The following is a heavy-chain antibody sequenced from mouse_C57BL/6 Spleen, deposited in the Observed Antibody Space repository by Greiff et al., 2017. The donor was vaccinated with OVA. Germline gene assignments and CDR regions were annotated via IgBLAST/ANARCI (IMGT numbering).Heavy chain of an antibody. Sequence: VQLKESGAELVRPGASVKLSCTASGFNIKDDYMHWVKQRPEQGLEWIGWIDPENGDTEYASKFQGKATITADTSSNTAYLQLSSLTSEDTAVYYCTRYDYSSWFAYWGQGTLVTVSA. CDR3: TRYDYSSWFAY. CDR1: GFNIKDDY. CDR2: IDPENGDT. J-gene: IGHJ3*01. D-gene: IGHD2-4*01. V-gene: IGHV14-4*01.